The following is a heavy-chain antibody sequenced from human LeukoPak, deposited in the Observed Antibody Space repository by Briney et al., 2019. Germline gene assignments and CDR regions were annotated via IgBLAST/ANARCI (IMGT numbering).Heavy chain of an antibody. V-gene: IGHV3-21*01. CDR1: GFTFSSYS. CDR2: ISSSSYI. Sequence: GGSLRLSCAASGFTFSSYSMNWVRQAPGKGLEWVSSISSSSYIYYADSVKGRFTISRDNAKNSLYLQMNSLRAEDTAVYYCARDEISQQPHFDYWGQGTLVTVSS. J-gene: IGHJ4*02. D-gene: IGHD6-13*01. CDR3: ARDEISQQPHFDY.